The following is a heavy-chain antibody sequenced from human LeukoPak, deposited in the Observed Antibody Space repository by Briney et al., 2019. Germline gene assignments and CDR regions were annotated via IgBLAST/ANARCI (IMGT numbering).Heavy chain of an antibody. D-gene: IGHD3-10*01. CDR2: IGSSDSTT. J-gene: IGHJ4*02. V-gene: IGHV3-48*03. CDR1: GFTFSSYE. Sequence: GGSLRLSCVASGFTFSSYEMNWVRQAPGKGLEWLSYIGSSDSTTHYADSVKGRFTISRDNAKNSLYLQMNSLRVEDTAVYYCARDISWFGASFDYWGQGTLVTVSS. CDR3: ARDISWFGASFDY.